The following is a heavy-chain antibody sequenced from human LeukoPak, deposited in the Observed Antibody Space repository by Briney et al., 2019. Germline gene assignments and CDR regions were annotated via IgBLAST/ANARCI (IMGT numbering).Heavy chain of an antibody. CDR2: ISAYNGDT. D-gene: IGHD6-6*01. V-gene: IGHV1-18*01. CDR3: ARDSVAVRPGWFDP. J-gene: IGHJ5*02. CDR1: GYTFTTYG. Sequence: GASVKVSCKPSGYTFTTYGISWVRQAPGQGLEWLGWISAYNGDTTYAQKFQGRVTMTTETSTRTAYMELRSLRSDDTAVYYCARDSVAVRPGWFDPWGQGTPVTVSS.